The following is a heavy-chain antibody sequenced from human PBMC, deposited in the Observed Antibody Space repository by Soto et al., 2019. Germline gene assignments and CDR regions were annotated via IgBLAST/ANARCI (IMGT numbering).Heavy chain of an antibody. J-gene: IGHJ5*02. CDR1: GGSISSYY. V-gene: IGHV4-59*01. CDR2: IYYSGST. CDR3: ARDSADEWELPLGWFDP. D-gene: IGHD1-26*01. Sequence: SETLYLTCTVSGGSISSYYWSWIRQPPGKGLEWIGYIYYSGSTNYNPSLKSRVTISVDTSKNQFSLKLSSVTAADTAVYYCARDSADEWELPLGWFDPWGQGTLVTVS.